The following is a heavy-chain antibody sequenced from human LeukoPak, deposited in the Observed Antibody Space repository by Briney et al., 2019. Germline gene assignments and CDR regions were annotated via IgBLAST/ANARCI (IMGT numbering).Heavy chain of an antibody. CDR1: LGSISTYY. D-gene: IGHD6-13*01. V-gene: IGHV4-59*01. CDR2: IYYSGST. J-gene: IGHJ6*03. Sequence: PSQTLSPTCTVSLGSISTYYWSWIRQPPGKRLEWIGFIYYSGSTNDNPSLKTRVTISVDTSKHQFSLKLSSVTAADTAVYYCARVPYSSSWAYYYYMDVWGKGTTVTVSS. CDR3: ARVPYSSSWAYYYYMDV.